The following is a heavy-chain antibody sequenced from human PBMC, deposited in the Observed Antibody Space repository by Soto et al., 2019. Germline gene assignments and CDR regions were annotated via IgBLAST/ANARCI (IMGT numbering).Heavy chain of an antibody. V-gene: IGHV4-4*02. D-gene: IGHD3-10*01. CDR1: GGSISSSHW. J-gene: IGHJ4*02. CDR3: ARDRRLVVRGVIILCGYYFVY. CDR2: IYHSGST. Sequence: QVQLQESGPGLVKPSGTLSLTCAVSGGSISSSHWWSWVRQPPGKGLEWIGEIYHSGSTNYNPSLKSRVTITVDKSQNQVSLKLSSVTAADTAVYYCARDRRLVVRGVIILCGYYFVYWGQETLVTVSS.